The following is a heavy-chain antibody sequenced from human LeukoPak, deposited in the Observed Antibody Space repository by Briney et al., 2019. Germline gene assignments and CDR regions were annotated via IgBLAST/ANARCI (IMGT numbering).Heavy chain of an antibody. CDR2: IRYDGSNQ. J-gene: IGHJ4*02. V-gene: IGHV3-30*02. D-gene: IGHD6-19*01. CDR3: ARGTGAVAGTGY. CDR1: GFTFSTYG. Sequence: GGSLRLSCAASGFTFSTYGMHWVRQAPGKGLEWVAFIRYDGSNQYYADSVKGRFTISRDNTKNTLHLQMNSLRAEDTAIYYCARGTGAVAGTGYWGQGTLVTVSS.